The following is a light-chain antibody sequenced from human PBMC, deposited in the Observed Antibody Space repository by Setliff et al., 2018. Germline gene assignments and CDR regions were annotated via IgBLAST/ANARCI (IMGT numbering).Light chain of an antibody. Sequence: QSALTQPASVSGSPGQSITISCTGSSSDIGAFNYVSWYQKNPRQAPKLMIYDVTKRPSGVSDRFSGSKYGNTASLTISGLQAEDEADYYCSSFAGSSTVVFGGGTKVTV. V-gene: IGLV2-14*03. CDR1: SSDIGAFNY. CDR3: SSFAGSSTVV. CDR2: DVT. J-gene: IGLJ2*01.